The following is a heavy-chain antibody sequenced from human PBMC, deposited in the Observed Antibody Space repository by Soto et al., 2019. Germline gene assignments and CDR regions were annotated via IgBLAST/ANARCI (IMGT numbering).Heavy chain of an antibody. Sequence: QLQLQESGPGLVKPSETLSLTCTVSGGSITRNNHYWGWIRQSPGKGLEWIGNILHSGNTNYKPSLKRRVTTSVETSKNQFSLKMNSVTAADTAVYYCARLGSSGWYQGSYFDYWGQGTLVTVSS. CDR3: ARLGSSGWYQGSYFDY. V-gene: IGHV4-39*01. CDR2: ILHSGNT. CDR1: GGSITRNNHY. D-gene: IGHD6-19*01. J-gene: IGHJ4*02.